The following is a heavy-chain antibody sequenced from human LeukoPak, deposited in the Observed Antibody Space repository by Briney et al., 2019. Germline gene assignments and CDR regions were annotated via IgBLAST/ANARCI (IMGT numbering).Heavy chain of an antibody. Sequence: GASVKVSCKASGGTFSSYAISWVRQAPGQGLEWMGGIIPIFGTANYAQKFQGRVTITADESTSTAYMELSSLRSEDTAVYYCARGVVPAAIKLQAFDIWGRGTMVTVSS. V-gene: IGHV1-69*13. CDR2: IIPIFGTA. CDR1: GGTFSSYA. J-gene: IGHJ3*02. CDR3: ARGVVPAAIKLQAFDI. D-gene: IGHD2-2*01.